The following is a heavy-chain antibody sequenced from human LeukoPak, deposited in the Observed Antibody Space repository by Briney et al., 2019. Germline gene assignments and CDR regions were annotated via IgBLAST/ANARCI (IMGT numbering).Heavy chain of an antibody. D-gene: IGHD2-2*03. CDR1: GYNITEYS. CDR2: FNPEDGES. Sequence: GASVKVSCKVSGYNITEYSMHWVRQTPGKGFEWLGDFNPEDGESFYGQRFQGRVTMTEDTSTDTAYMQLSSLRSEDTAVYYCATVVGYWGQGTLVIVSS. CDR3: ATVVGY. V-gene: IGHV1-24*01. J-gene: IGHJ4*02.